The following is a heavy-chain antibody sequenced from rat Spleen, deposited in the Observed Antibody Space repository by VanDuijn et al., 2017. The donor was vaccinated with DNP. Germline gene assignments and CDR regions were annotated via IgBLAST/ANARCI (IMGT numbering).Heavy chain of an antibody. V-gene: IGHV5-31*01. CDR3: VRWNSGHFDY. CDR2: IGSAAYAP. D-gene: IGHD4-3*01. J-gene: IGHJ2*01. Sequence: EVQLVESGGGLVQPGRSLKLSCVASGFTINNYWMTWIRQAPAKGLEWVAYIGSAAYAPYYGDSVKGRFTISRDNAKSTLYLQMNSLRSEDMATYYCVRWNSGHFDYWGQGVMVTVSS. CDR1: GFTINNYW.